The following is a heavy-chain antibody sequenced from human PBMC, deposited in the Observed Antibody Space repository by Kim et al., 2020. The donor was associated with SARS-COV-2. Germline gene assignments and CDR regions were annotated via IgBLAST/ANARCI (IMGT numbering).Heavy chain of an antibody. CDR2: FDTEDGET. J-gene: IGHJ6*02. CDR1: GYTLTELS. CDR3: ATVGSSSSWTLYYYYGMDV. D-gene: IGHD6-13*01. Sequence: ASVKVSCKVSGYTLTELSMHWVRQAPGKGLEWMGGFDTEDGETIYAQKFQGRVTMTEDTSTDTAYMELSSLRSEDTAVYYCATVGSSSSWTLYYYYGMDVWGQGTTVTVSS. V-gene: IGHV1-24*01.